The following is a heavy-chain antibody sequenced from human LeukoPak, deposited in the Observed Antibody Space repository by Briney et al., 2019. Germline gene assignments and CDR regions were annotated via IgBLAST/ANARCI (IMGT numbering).Heavy chain of an antibody. J-gene: IGHJ4*02. D-gene: IGHD6-19*01. CDR3: ARGQGYTSAWYGD. V-gene: IGHV4-61*02. CDR1: GGSISDGGYF. CDR2: IYVSGST. Sequence: SQTLSLTYTVSGGSISDGGYFWNWIRQPAGKGLEWIGRIYVSGSTKYNSSLKSRVIISVDTSKNQFSLKLNSVTAADTAVYYCARGQGYTSAWYGDWGQGTLVAVSS.